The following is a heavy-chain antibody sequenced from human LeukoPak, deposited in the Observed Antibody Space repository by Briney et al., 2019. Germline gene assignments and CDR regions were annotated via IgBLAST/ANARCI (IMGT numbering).Heavy chain of an antibody. V-gene: IGHV1-2*02. CDR1: GYTLTGYY. CDR3: ARDPEQQLAYFDY. D-gene: IGHD6-13*01. Sequence: ASVKVSCKASGYTLTGYYMHWVRQAPGQGLEWMGWINPNSGGTNYAQKFQGRVTMTRDTSISTAYMELSRLRSDDTAVYYCARDPEQQLAYFDYWGQGTLVTVSS. J-gene: IGHJ4*02. CDR2: INPNSGGT.